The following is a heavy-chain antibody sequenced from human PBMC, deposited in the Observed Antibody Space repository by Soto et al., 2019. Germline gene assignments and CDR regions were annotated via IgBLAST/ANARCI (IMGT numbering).Heavy chain of an antibody. CDR3: AGETYYDLGGARGDYYYYYMDV. V-gene: IGHV1-69*04. CDR1: GGTFSSYT. Sequence: ASVKVSCKASGGTFSSYTISWVRQAPGQGLEWMGRIIPILGIANYAQKFQGRVTITADKSTSTAYMELSSLRSEDTAVYYCAGETYYDLGGARGDYYYYYMDVWGKGTTVTVSS. J-gene: IGHJ6*03. D-gene: IGHD3-3*01. CDR2: IIPILGIA.